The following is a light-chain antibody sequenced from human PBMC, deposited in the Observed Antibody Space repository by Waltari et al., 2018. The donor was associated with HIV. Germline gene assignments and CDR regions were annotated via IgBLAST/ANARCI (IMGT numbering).Light chain of an antibody. CDR2: DAP. CDR3: QQRSNCPLLT. CDR1: QSVGNS. V-gene: IGKV3-11*01. Sequence: FTHSPATLSFSPGESATLSCRASQSVGNSLVWFQHKPGQSPRRLIFDAPKSATDIPPRFSGGGSGTDFTLTISSLEAEDVAVYYCQQRSNCPLLTFGGGTKVEIK. J-gene: IGKJ4*01.